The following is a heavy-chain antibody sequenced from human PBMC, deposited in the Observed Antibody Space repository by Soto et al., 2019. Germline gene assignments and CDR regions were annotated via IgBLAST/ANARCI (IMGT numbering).Heavy chain of an antibody. V-gene: IGHV4-59*01. CDR3: ARVGSGSESWFDP. CDR2: IYYSGST. J-gene: IGHJ5*02. CDR1: GGSISSYY. D-gene: IGHD3-22*01. Sequence: QVQLQESGPGLVKPSETLSLTCTVSGGSISSYYWSWIRQPPGKGLEWIGYIYYSGSTNYNPSLKSRVTISVDTSKNQFSLKLCSVTAADTAVYYCARVGSGSESWFDPWGQGTLVTVSS.